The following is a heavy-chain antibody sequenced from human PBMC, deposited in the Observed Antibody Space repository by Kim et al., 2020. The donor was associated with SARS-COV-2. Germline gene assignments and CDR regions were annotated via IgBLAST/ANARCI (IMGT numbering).Heavy chain of an antibody. CDR1: GFTFSDYG. D-gene: IGHD2-15*01. J-gene: IGHJ4*02. CDR2: TWYDGSKK. Sequence: GGSLRLSCEPSGFTFSDYGMHWVRQAPGMGLEWVAVTWYDGSKKFYADSVKGRFTISRDNSKNTLYLEMNSLRAEDTAVYYCASPLYCSGGSCYLWGQGTLVTVSS. V-gene: IGHV3-33*01. CDR3: ASPLYCSGGSCYL.